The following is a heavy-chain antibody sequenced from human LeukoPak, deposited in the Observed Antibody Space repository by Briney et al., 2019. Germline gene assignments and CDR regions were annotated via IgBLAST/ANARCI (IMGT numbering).Heavy chain of an antibody. V-gene: IGHV4-59*12. Sequence: PSETLSLTCTVSGGSISSYYWGWIRQPPGKGLEWIGYIYYTGSTNYNPSLKSRVTISVDTSKNQFSLELSSVTAADTAVYYCARDVYEPGGYWGQGTLVTVSS. D-gene: IGHD5/OR15-5a*01. J-gene: IGHJ4*02. CDR2: IYYTGST. CDR1: GGSISSYY. CDR3: ARDVYEPGGY.